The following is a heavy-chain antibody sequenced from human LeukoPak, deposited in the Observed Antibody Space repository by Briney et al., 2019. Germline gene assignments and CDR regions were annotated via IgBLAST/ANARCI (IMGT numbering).Heavy chain of an antibody. CDR1: GGSISSSNW. D-gene: IGHD2-21*02. V-gene: IGHV4-4*02. J-gene: IGHJ4*02. CDR2: IHHSGST. Sequence: PSGTLSLTCAVSGGSISSSNWWSWVRQPPGKGLEWIGEIHHSGSTNYNPSLKSRVTISVDKSKNPFSLKLSSVTAADTAVYYCARGDGYGPPGYFDYWGQGTLVTVSS. CDR3: ARGDGYGPPGYFDY.